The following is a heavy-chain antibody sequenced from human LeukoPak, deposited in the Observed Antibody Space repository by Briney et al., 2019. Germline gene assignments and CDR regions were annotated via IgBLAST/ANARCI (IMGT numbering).Heavy chain of an antibody. V-gene: IGHV3-15*01. CDR1: GFTLTNAW. CDR3: TTDRYYDNSELQFQH. J-gene: IGHJ1*01. D-gene: IGHD3-22*01. Sequence: PGGSLRLSCAASGFTLTNAWMSWVRQAPGKGLEWLGRIKRETDGGTIDYAAPVKGRFTISRDDSRNTLYLQMDSLTIEDTAVYYCTTDRYYDNSELQFQHWGQGTLVTVSS. CDR2: IKRETDGGTI.